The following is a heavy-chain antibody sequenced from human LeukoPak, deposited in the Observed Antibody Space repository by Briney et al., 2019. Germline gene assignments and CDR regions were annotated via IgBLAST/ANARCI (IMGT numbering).Heavy chain of an antibody. D-gene: IGHD2-2*01. J-gene: IGHJ3*02. Sequence: GGSLRLSCAASGFTVSGNYMTWVRQAPGKGLEWVSVIYSGGSTYYADSVKGRFTISRDNSKNTLYLQMSSLRAEDTAVYYCARAIHCSTTSCRGAFDIWGQGTMVTVSS. CDR3: ARAIHCSTTSCRGAFDI. V-gene: IGHV3-53*01. CDR1: GFTVSGNY. CDR2: IYSGGST.